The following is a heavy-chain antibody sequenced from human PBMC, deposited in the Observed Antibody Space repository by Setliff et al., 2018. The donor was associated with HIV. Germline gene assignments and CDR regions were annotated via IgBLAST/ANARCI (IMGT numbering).Heavy chain of an antibody. Sequence: TSETLSLTCVVSGNSISSGYYWGWVRQPPGKGLEWIGSIYHTGSTYYNPSLKSRVTISVDTSKNQFSLKLSSVTAADTAVYFCARGYYDILTGYYSSGIWDYWGQGTLVTVSS. D-gene: IGHD3-9*01. CDR3: ARGYYDILTGYYSSGIWDY. J-gene: IGHJ4*02. CDR2: IYHTGST. CDR1: GNSISSGYY. V-gene: IGHV4-38-2*01.